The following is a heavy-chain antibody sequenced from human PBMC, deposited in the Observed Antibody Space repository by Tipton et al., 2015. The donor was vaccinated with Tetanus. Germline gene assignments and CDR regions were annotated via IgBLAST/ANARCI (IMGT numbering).Heavy chain of an antibody. Sequence: AGLVKPSETLSLTCAVSGGSLSDYYWSWIRQSPGKGLEWIGEINEGGSTNYNPSLESRVSISVDTSKHRFSLKVNSVIAAGTATYYCARWIGVIPVTGNDAFDVWGPGAMVTVSS. CDR3: ARWIGVIPVTGNDAFDV. J-gene: IGHJ3*01. CDR2: INEGGST. CDR1: GGSLSDYY. V-gene: IGHV4-34*01. D-gene: IGHD3-16*01.